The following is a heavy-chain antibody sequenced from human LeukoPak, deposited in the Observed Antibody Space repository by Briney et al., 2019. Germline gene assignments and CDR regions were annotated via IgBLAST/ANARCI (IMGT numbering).Heavy chain of an antibody. D-gene: IGHD6-19*01. J-gene: IGHJ3*02. CDR2: ISSSSSYI. V-gene: IGHV3-21*01. CDR3: ARDVDSWGIAVAAHDAFDI. Sequence: KAGGSLRLSCAASGFTFSSYSMNWVRQAPGKGLEWVSSISSSSSYIYYADSVKGRFTISRDNAKNSLYLQMNSLRAEDTAVYYCARDVDSWGIAVAAHDAFDIWGQGTMVTVSS. CDR1: GFTFSSYS.